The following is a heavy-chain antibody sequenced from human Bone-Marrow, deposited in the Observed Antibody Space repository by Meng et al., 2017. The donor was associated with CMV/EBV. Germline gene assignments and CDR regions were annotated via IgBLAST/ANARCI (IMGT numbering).Heavy chain of an antibody. D-gene: IGHD3-10*01. Sequence: SFSGYYWSWIRQPPGKGLEWIGEINHSGSTNYNPSLKSRVTISVDTSKNQFSLKLSSVTAADTAVYYCARNRLLWFGELFGGYNWFDPWGQGTLVTVSS. J-gene: IGHJ5*02. CDR3: ARNRLLWFGELFGGYNWFDP. V-gene: IGHV4-34*01. CDR2: INHSGST. CDR1: SFSGYY.